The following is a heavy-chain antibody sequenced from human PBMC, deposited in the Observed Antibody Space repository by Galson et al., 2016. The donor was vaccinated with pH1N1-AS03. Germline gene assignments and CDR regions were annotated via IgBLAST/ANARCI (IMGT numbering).Heavy chain of an antibody. V-gene: IGHV3-43*01. CDR2: ISLDGATS. Sequence: SLRLSCAASGFTFEDYTMHWVRQVPGKGLEWISLISLDGATSYYADSVKGRFTISRDNDKNSLYLQMNSLRTEDTAFYYCAKDVFGLICHYMDVWGKGTVVTVSS. D-gene: IGHD2-21*02. CDR1: GFTFEDYT. CDR3: AKDVFGLICHYMDV. J-gene: IGHJ6*03.